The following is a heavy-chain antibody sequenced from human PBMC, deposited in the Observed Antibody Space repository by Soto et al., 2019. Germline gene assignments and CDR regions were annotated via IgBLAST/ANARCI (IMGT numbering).Heavy chain of an antibody. V-gene: IGHV1-69*01. D-gene: IGHD1-26*01. J-gene: IGHJ3*02. Sequence: QVQLAQSGAEVKKPGSSVKVSCKASGGTFSSYAISWVRQAPGQGLEWLGGLIPIFGTANYAQKFQGRVTITADEPTSTAYMELSSLRSEDTAVYYCAREGGGTLLDAFGIWGQGTMVTVSS. CDR3: AREGGGTLLDAFGI. CDR1: GGTFSSYA. CDR2: LIPIFGTA.